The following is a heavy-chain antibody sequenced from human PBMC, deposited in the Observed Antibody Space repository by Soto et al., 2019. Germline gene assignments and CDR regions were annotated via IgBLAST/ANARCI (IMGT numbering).Heavy chain of an antibody. Sequence: VQLVESGGGSVQPGESLRLSCLASGFTFSNYGMHWVRQAPGKGLEWVALISSDGSNKYYADSVKGRFSFSRDNSKNTLYLQVNSLRPEDTAVYYCARDRGWNCDYWGQGTLVTVSS. CDR2: ISSDGSNK. CDR1: GFTFSNYG. CDR3: ARDRGWNCDY. J-gene: IGHJ4*02. V-gene: IGHV3-30*03. D-gene: IGHD1-7*01.